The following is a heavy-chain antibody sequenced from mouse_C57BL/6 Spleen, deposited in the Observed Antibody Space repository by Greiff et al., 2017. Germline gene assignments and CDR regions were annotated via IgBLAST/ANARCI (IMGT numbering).Heavy chain of an antibody. Sequence: EVKVVESGGGLVKPGGSLKLSCAASGFTFSSSAMSWVRQTPEKRLEWVATISDGGRYAYYPDNVKGRFTISRDNAKNNLYLQMSHLKSEDTAMYYCARDRLRSMDYWGQGTSVTVSA. V-gene: IGHV5-4*01. CDR3: ARDRLRSMDY. CDR2: ISDGGRYA. J-gene: IGHJ4*01. D-gene: IGHD1-1*01. CDR1: GFTFSSSA.